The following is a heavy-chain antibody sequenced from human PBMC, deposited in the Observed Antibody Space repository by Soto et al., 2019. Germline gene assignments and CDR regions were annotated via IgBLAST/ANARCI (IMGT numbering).Heavy chain of an antibody. CDR3: ARDSYDSSGSDAFDI. V-gene: IGHV3-48*02. D-gene: IGHD3-22*01. Sequence: GSLRLSCAASGFTFSSYSMDWVRQAPGKGLEWVSYISSSSSTIYYADSVKGRFTISRDNAKNSLYLQMNSLRDEDTAVYYCARDSYDSSGSDAFDIWGHGTMVTVSS. CDR2: ISSSSSTI. CDR1: GFTFSSYS. J-gene: IGHJ3*02.